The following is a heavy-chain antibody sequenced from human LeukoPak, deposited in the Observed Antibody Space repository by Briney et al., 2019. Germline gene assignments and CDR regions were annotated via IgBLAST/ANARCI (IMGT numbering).Heavy chain of an antibody. CDR3: AKHPTGTATGYYGMDV. CDR2: ISGSGGST. V-gene: IGHV3-23*01. CDR1: GFTFDDYA. D-gene: IGHD2-21*02. J-gene: IGHJ6*02. Sequence: GGSLRLSCAASGFTFDDYATHWVRQAPGKGLEWVSAISGSGGSTYYADSVKGRFTISRDNSKNTLYLQMNSLRAEDTAVYYCAKHPTGTATGYYGMDVWGQGTTVTVSS.